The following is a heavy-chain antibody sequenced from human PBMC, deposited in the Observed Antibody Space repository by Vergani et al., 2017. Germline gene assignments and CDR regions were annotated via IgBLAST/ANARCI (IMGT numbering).Heavy chain of an antibody. V-gene: IGHV4-38-2*01. J-gene: IGHJ6*03. CDR2: IYHSGST. CDR3: ARLACSSTSCYEGRYYMDV. CDR1: GYSISSGYY. D-gene: IGHD2-2*01. Sequence: QVQLQESGPGLVKPSETLSLTCAVSGYSISSGYYWGWIRQPPGKGLEWIGSIYHSGSTYYNPSLKSRVTISVDTSKNQFSLKLSSVTAADTAVYYCARLACSSTSCYEGRYYMDVWGKGTTVTVSS.